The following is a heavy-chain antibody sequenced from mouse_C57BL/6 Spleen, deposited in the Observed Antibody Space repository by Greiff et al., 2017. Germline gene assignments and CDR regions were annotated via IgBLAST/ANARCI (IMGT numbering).Heavy chain of an antibody. CDR2: IYPGSGST. CDR1: GYTFTSYW. CDR3: GRGGAWFAY. J-gene: IGHJ3*01. V-gene: IGHV1-55*01. Sequence: QVQLQQPGAELVKPGASVKLSCKASGYTFTSYWITWVKQRPGQGLEWIGDIYPGSGSTNYNEKFKSKATLTVDKSSSTAYMQLSSLTSEDSAVYYCGRGGAWFAYWGQGTLVTVSA.